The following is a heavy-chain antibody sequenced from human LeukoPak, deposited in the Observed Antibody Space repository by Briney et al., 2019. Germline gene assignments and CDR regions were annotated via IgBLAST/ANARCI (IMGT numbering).Heavy chain of an antibody. D-gene: IGHD5-18*01. V-gene: IGHV3-23*01. J-gene: IGHJ4*02. CDR3: AKDVRQYSYGPSHFDY. CDR1: GFTFSDYA. Sequence: PGGSLRLSCVASGFTFSDYAMSWVRQAPGKGLEWVSGISDSGGSTYYADSVKGRFTISRDNSKNTLYLQMNSLRPEDTAVYYCAKDVRQYSYGPSHFDYWGQGTLVTVSS. CDR2: ISDSGGST.